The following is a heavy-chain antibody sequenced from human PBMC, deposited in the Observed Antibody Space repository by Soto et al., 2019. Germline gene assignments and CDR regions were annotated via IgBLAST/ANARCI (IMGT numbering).Heavy chain of an antibody. J-gene: IGHJ5*02. V-gene: IGHV3-9*01. CDR3: AKDWTRQWLVGPFDP. D-gene: IGHD6-19*01. CDR1: GFTFDDHA. Sequence: EVQLVESGGGLVQPGRSLRLSCAASGFTFDDHAMHWVRQAPGKGLEWVSGISWNSGSIGYADSVKGRFTISRDNAKNSLYLQMNSLRAEDTALYYCAKDWTRQWLVGPFDPWGQGTLVTVSS. CDR2: ISWNSGSI.